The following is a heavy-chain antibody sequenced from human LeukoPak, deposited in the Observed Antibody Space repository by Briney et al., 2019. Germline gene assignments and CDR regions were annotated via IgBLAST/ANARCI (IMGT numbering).Heavy chain of an antibody. J-gene: IGHJ4*02. Sequence: SETLSLSCAVYRGSFSGYYWSWIRQPPGKGLEWIGEIHHSGSTNYNPSLKSRVTISVDTSKNQFSLKLSSVTAADTAVYYCAREGDSSVYYDYWGQGTLVTVSS. CDR3: AREGDSSVYYDY. D-gene: IGHD3-22*01. V-gene: IGHV4-34*01. CDR2: IHHSGST. CDR1: RGSFSGYY.